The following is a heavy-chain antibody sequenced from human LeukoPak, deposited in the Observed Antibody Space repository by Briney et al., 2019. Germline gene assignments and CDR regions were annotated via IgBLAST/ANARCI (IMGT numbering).Heavy chain of an antibody. CDR1: GFPFSDYV. CDR3: AKDRWGAVASFDY. V-gene: IGHV3-30*02. J-gene: IGHJ4*02. CDR2: IRYDGNNK. Sequence: GGSLRLSCAASGFPFSDYVMHWVRQAPGKGLEGVAVIRYDGNNKYYGDSVKGRFTISRDNSKNMVYLQMNSLGTEDTGVYYCAKDRWGAVASFDYWGQGTLVTVSS. D-gene: IGHD6-19*01.